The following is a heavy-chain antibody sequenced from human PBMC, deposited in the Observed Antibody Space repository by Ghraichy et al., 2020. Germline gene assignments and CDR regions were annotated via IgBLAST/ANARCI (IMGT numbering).Heavy chain of an antibody. J-gene: IGHJ6*02. CDR3: ARLGEPTPIYPGMDV. Sequence: GESLNISCKGSGYSFTSYWIGWVRQMPGKGLEWMGIIYPGDSDTRYSPSFQGQVTISADKSISTAYLQWSSLKASDTAMYYCARLGEPTPIYPGMDVWGQGTTVTVSS. CDR1: GYSFTSYW. V-gene: IGHV5-51*01. CDR2: IYPGDSDT. D-gene: IGHD1-26*01.